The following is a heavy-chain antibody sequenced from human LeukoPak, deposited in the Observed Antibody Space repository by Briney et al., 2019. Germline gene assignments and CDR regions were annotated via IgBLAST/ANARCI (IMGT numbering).Heavy chain of an antibody. CDR3: AKQLGYCSDGSCYFPY. D-gene: IGHD2-15*01. V-gene: IGHV3-23*01. J-gene: IGHJ4*02. Sequence: GGSLRLSCAASGFTFSSYTMHWVRQAPGKGLEWVSAISNNGGYTYYADSVQGRFTISRDNSKSTLCLQMNSLRAEDTAVYYCAKQLGYCSDGSCYFPYWGQGTLVTVSS. CDR1: GFTFSSYT. CDR2: ISNNGGYT.